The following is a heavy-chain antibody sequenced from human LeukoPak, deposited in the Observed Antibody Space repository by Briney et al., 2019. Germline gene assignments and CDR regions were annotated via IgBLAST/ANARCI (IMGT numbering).Heavy chain of an antibody. V-gene: IGHV3-30*18. D-gene: IGHD2-2*01. Sequence: GGSLRLSCAASGFTVSSNYMNWVRQAPGKGLEWVAVISYDGSNKYYADSVKGRFTISRDNSKNTLYLQMNSLRAEDTAVYYCAKVGDCSSTSCHVGGMDVWGQGTTVTVSS. J-gene: IGHJ6*02. CDR1: GFTVSSNY. CDR3: AKVGDCSSTSCHVGGMDV. CDR2: ISYDGSNK.